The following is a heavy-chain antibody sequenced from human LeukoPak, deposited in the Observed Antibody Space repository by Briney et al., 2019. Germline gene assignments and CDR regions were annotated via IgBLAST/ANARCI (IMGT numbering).Heavy chain of an antibody. CDR1: GFIFSNYA. J-gene: IGHJ4*02. CDR2: ISGSGDAT. Sequence: GGSLRLSCAVSGFIFSNYAMSWVRQAPGKGLEWVSSISGSGDATKYADSVMGRFTISRDNSRNTLYLQMNSLRDEDTAVYYCARGSLYFGELLSIDYWGQGTLVTVSS. CDR3: ARGSLYFGELLSIDY. D-gene: IGHD3-10*01. V-gene: IGHV3-23*01.